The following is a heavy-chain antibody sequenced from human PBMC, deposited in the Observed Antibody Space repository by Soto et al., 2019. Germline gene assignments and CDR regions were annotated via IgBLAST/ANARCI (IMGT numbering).Heavy chain of an antibody. CDR1: GFSVSGHY. CDR3: ARNMGYGDARTLGY. D-gene: IGHD4-17*01. V-gene: IGHV3-53*01. Sequence: EVQVVESGGGLKQPGESLRLSCAASGFSVSGHYMSWVRQAPGKGLEWLSVIYSGGRGATYYADSVKGRFTTSRDSSKNTLYLEVNSLRDEDTAVYYCARNMGYGDARTLGYWGQGTLVTVSS. CDR2: IYSGGRGAT. J-gene: IGHJ4*02.